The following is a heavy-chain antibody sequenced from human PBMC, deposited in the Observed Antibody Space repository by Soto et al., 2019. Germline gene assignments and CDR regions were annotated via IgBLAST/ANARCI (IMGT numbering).Heavy chain of an antibody. CDR1: GGSISSGGYY. V-gene: IGHV4-31*03. Sequence: SETLSLTCTVSGGSISSGGYYWSWVRQHPGKGLEWIGYIYYSGSTYYNPSLKSRVTISVDTSKNQLSLKLSSVTAADRAEYYCAGGPDAFDIWGQGTMVTVSS. D-gene: IGHD3-16*01. CDR3: AGGPDAFDI. CDR2: IYYSGST. J-gene: IGHJ3*02.